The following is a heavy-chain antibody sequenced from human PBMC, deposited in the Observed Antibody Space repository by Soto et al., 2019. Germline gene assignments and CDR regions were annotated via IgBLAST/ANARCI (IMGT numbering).Heavy chain of an antibody. Sequence: QVQLQESGPGLVKPSETLSLTCTVSGGSISSYYWSWIRQPPGKGLEWIGYIYYSGSTNYNPSLKSRVTVSVDTSKNQFSRKLGSVTGADTAVYYCARVWWELGGGVRFDYWGRGTVVTVSS. CDR1: GGSISSYY. V-gene: IGHV4-59*01. CDR3: ARVWWELGGGVRFDY. CDR2: IYYSGST. J-gene: IGHJ4*01. D-gene: IGHD1-26*01.